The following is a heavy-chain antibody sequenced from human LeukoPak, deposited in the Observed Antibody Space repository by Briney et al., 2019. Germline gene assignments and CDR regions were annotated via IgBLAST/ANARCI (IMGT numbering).Heavy chain of an antibody. CDR1: GFTFTNAW. J-gene: IGHJ4*02. CDR2: ISGSGGSS. D-gene: IGHD4-17*01. CDR3: AKHTVTKSFDY. V-gene: IGHV3-23*01. Sequence: GGSLRLSCAASGFTFTNAWMSWVRQAPGKGLEWVSAISGSGGSSYYADSVKGRFTISRDNSKNTLYMQMNSLRAEDTAVYYCAKHTVTKSFDYWGQGTLVTVSS.